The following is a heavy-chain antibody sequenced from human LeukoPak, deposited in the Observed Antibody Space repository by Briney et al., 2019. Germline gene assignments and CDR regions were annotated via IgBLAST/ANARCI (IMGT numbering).Heavy chain of an antibody. J-gene: IGHJ4*02. D-gene: IGHD3-3*01. CDR2: IYYSGST. V-gene: IGHV4-39*01. Sequence: SETLSLTCTVSDGSISSSSYYWGWIRQPPGKGLEWIGSIYYSGSTYYNPSLKSRVTISVDTSKNQFSLKLSSVTAADTAVYYCARPYDFWSGYLYYWGQGTLVTVSS. CDR3: ARPYDFWSGYLYY. CDR1: DGSISSSSYY.